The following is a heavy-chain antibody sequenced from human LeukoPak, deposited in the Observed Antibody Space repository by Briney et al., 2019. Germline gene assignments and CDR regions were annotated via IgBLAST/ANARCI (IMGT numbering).Heavy chain of an antibody. J-gene: IGHJ4*02. CDR1: GYSISRNCH. V-gene: IGHV4-61*02. D-gene: IGHD3-22*01. Sequence: SETLSLTCNVSGYSISRNCHWGWIRQPAGKGLEWIGRIYTSGSTNYNPSLKSRVTISVDTSKNQFSLKLSSVTAADTAVYYCASGYYYRGDYWGQGTLVTVSS. CDR2: IYTSGST. CDR3: ASGYYYRGDY.